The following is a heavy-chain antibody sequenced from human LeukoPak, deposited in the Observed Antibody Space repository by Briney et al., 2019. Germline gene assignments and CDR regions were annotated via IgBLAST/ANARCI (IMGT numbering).Heavy chain of an antibody. Sequence: GGSLRLSCAASGFTFSSYGMHWVRQAPGKGLEWVAVISYDGSNKYYADSVKGRFTISRDNSKNTLYLQMNSLRAEDTAVYYCARATYYDAYYFDYWGQGTLVTVSS. CDR2: ISYDGSNK. J-gene: IGHJ4*02. V-gene: IGHV3-30*03. CDR1: GFTFSSYG. D-gene: IGHD3-3*01. CDR3: ARATYYDAYYFDY.